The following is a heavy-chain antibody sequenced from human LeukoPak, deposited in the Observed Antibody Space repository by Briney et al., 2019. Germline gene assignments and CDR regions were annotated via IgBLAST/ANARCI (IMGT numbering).Heavy chain of an antibody. CDR3: AKDASSSWYAGYEYFQH. V-gene: IGHV3-9*01. D-gene: IGHD6-13*01. J-gene: IGHJ1*01. CDR2: ISWNSGSI. CDR1: GFTFDDYA. Sequence: GGSMRLSCAASGFTFDDYAMHWVRQAPGKGLEWVSGISWNSGSIGYADSVKGRFTISRDNAENSLYLQMNSLRAEDTALYYCAKDASSSWYAGYEYFQHWGQGTLVTVSS.